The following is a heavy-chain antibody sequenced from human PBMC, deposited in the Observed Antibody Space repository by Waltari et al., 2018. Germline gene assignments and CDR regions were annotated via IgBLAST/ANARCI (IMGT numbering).Heavy chain of an antibody. CDR2: IYYSGST. D-gene: IGHD1-20*01. Sequence: QLQLQESGPGLVKPSATLSPTCTVSGASIRRNSYSWGWIRQPPGKGLDWIGSIYYSGSTYYNPSLKSRVTISVDTSKNQFSLTLSSVTAADTAVYYCARHDLYKSRKFDPWGQGTLVTVSS. CDR3: ARHDLYKSRKFDP. CDR1: GASIRRNSYS. J-gene: IGHJ5*02. V-gene: IGHV4-39*01.